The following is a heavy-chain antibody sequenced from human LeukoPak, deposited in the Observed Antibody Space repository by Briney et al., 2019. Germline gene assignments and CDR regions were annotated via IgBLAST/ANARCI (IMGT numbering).Heavy chain of an antibody. CDR2: INHSGST. V-gene: IGHV4-34*01. Sequence: PSETLSLTCAVYGGSFSGYYWSWIRQPPGKGLEWIGEINHSGSTNYNPSLKSRVTISVDTSKNQFSLKLSSVTAADTAVYYCARGPGMVGATPLTDYWGQGTLVTVSS. CDR1: GGSFSGYY. D-gene: IGHD1-26*01. J-gene: IGHJ4*02. CDR3: ARGPGMVGATPLTDY.